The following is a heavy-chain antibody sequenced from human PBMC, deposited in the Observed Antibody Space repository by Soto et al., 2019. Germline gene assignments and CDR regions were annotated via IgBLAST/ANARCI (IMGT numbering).Heavy chain of an antibody. D-gene: IGHD3-10*01. Sequence: PSETLSLTCTVSGGSISSGDSYWSWIRQPPGKGLEWIGYIYYSGNTYYNPSLKSRATTSVDTSKNQFSLKLTSVTAADTAVYYCARADGSGSYPYYYDCWGQGTLVTVSS. V-gene: IGHV4-30-4*01. CDR3: ARADGSGSYPYYYDC. J-gene: IGHJ4*02. CDR1: GGSISSGDSY. CDR2: IYYSGNT.